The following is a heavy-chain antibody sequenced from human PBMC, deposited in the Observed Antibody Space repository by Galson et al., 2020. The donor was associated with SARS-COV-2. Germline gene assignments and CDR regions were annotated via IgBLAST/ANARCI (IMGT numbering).Heavy chain of an antibody. J-gene: IGHJ4*02. CDR2: ISSSSSYI. D-gene: IGHD5-18*01. Sequence: KIGESLKISCAASGFTFSSYSMNWVRQAPGKGLEWVSSISSSSSYIYYADSVKGRFTISRDNAKNSLYLQMNSLRAEDTAVYYCASLGNTAIYWGQGTLVTVSS. V-gene: IGHV3-21*01. CDR1: GFTFSSYS. CDR3: ASLGNTAIY.